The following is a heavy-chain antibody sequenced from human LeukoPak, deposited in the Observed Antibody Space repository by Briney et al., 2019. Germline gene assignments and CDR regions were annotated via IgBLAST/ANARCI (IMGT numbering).Heavy chain of an antibody. CDR1: GGSITSGSYY. CDR2: IYSSGST. V-gene: IGHV4-61*02. Sequence: SQTLSLTCSVSGGSITSGSYYWSWIRQPAGKGLEWIGRIYSSGSTNYDPSLKSRVTTSLDTSKNQFSLQLSSVTAADTAVYYCARTNDYSQGHHYYYMAVWGKGTTVTVSS. D-gene: IGHD4-11*01. CDR3: ARTNDYSQGHHYYYMAV. J-gene: IGHJ6*03.